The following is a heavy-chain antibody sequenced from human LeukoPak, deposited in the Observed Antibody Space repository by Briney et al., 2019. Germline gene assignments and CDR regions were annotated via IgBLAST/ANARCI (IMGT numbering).Heavy chain of an antibody. Sequence: GGSLRLSCAASGFTFSSYSMNWVRQAPGKGLEWVSSISSSSSYIYYADSVKGRFTISRDNAKNSLYLQMNSLRAEDTAVYYCARGLQKGIAVPFDYWGQGTLVTVSS. J-gene: IGHJ4*02. CDR3: ARGLQKGIAVPFDY. V-gene: IGHV3-21*01. CDR2: ISSSSSYI. D-gene: IGHD6-19*01. CDR1: GFTFSSYS.